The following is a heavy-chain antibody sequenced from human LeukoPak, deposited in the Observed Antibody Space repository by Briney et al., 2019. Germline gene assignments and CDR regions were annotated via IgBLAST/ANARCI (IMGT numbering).Heavy chain of an antibody. D-gene: IGHD2-15*01. CDR3: ATAEANCSCGSCYSFTY. Sequence: GGSLRLSCAASGLPFSSYVMSWVRQAPGKGLEWVSTSTGSGDATYYAESVKGRFTISRDNSKNTLYLQMDSLRAEDAAVYHCATAEANCSCGSCYSFTYWGQGTLVTVSS. V-gene: IGHV3-23*01. J-gene: IGHJ4*02. CDR2: STGSGDAT. CDR1: GLPFSSYV.